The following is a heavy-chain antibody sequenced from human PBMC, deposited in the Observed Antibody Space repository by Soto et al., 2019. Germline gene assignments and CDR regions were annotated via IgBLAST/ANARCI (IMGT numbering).Heavy chain of an antibody. J-gene: IGHJ4*02. V-gene: IGHV3-30*18. CDR2: ISYEGSKK. Sequence: GGSLRLSCAASGFTFSSYAMHWVRQAPGKGLEWVALISYEGSKKYYAGSVKGRLTISRDNSKNTLSLQMDSLRAEDTAVYYCAKVVYSGSYYGIDYWGQGTLVTVSS. CDR3: AKVVYSGSYYGIDY. CDR1: GFTFSSYA. D-gene: IGHD1-26*01.